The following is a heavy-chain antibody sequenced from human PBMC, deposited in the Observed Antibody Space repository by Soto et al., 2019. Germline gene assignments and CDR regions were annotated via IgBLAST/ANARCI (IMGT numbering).Heavy chain of an antibody. V-gene: IGHV3-30*18. CDR1: GFTFSSYG. J-gene: IGHJ6*03. D-gene: IGHD6-13*01. CDR3: AKGGGGAAGTYSHYYYYYMDV. Sequence: QVQLVESGGGVVQPGRSLRLSCAASGFTFSSYGMHWVRQAPGKGLEWVAVISYDGSNKYYADSVKGRFTISRDNSKNSLYVQMNSLRAEDTAVYYCAKGGGGAAGTYSHYYYYYMDVWGKGTTVTVSS. CDR2: ISYDGSNK.